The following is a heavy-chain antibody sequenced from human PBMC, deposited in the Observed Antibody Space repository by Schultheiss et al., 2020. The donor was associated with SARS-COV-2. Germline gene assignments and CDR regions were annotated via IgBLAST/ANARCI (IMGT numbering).Heavy chain of an antibody. J-gene: IGHJ3*02. CDR1: GFSLSNARMG. CDR2: IYWDDDK. V-gene: IGHV2-5*02. D-gene: IGHD6-19*01. Sequence: SGPTLVKPTETLTLTCTVSGFSLSNARMGVSWIRQPPGKALEWLALIYWDDDKRYSPSLKSRLTITKDTSKNQVVLTMTNMDPVDTATYYCAHSQQWLDAFDIWGQGTMVTVSS. CDR3: AHSQQWLDAFDI.